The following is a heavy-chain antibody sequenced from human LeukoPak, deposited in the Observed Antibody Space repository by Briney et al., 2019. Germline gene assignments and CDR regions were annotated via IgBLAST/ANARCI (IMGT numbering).Heavy chain of an antibody. CDR1: GFTFSSYA. CDR2: ISGSGGTI. D-gene: IGHD6-13*01. Sequence: PGGSLRLSCAASGFTFSSYAMSWVRQAPGKGLEWVSSISGSGGTIYYADSVKGRFTISRDNSKNTLYLQMNSLRAEDTAVYYCAKGHIAAAGDFDYWGQGTLVTVSS. J-gene: IGHJ4*02. CDR3: AKGHIAAAGDFDY. V-gene: IGHV3-23*01.